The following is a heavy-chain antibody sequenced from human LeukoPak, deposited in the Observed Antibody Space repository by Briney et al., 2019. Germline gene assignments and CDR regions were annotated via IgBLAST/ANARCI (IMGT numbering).Heavy chain of an antibody. CDR2: INSDVSTT. Sequence: GGSLRLSCAASGFTVSSNYMSWVRQAPGKGLEWVSHINSDVSTTKYADSVKGRFTISRDNAKNTLYLQMNSLRAEDTAVYYCARGPGMDVWGQGTMVTVSS. CDR3: ARGPGMDV. D-gene: IGHD6-13*01. CDR1: GFTVSSNY. V-gene: IGHV3-74*03. J-gene: IGHJ3*01.